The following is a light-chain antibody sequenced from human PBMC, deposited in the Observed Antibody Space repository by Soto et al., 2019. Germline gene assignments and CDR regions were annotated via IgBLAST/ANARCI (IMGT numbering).Light chain of an antibody. Sequence: QSVLTQPPSASGTPGQRGTICCSGSSSNIGRNSVNWFRPLPGTAPKLLIYGTNQRPSGVPDRFSGSKSGTSASLAISGLQSEDEGDYYCAAWDDNLNGLFGGGTKVTVL. CDR1: SSNIGRNS. CDR3: AAWDDNLNGL. CDR2: GTN. V-gene: IGLV1-44*01. J-gene: IGLJ2*01.